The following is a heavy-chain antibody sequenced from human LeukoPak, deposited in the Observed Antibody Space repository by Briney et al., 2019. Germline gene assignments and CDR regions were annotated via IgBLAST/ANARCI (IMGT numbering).Heavy chain of an antibody. CDR2: TSHTGST. CDR1: GFSITSGYY. Sequence: SETLSLTCTVSGFSITSGYYWGWIRQSPGKGLEWIGSTSHTGSTYYNPFLKSRVTISVDTFKNQFSLKLSSVTAADTAVYYCARDLLIAVYNWFDPWGQGTLVTVSS. J-gene: IGHJ5*02. V-gene: IGHV4-38-2*02. D-gene: IGHD6-19*01. CDR3: ARDLLIAVYNWFDP.